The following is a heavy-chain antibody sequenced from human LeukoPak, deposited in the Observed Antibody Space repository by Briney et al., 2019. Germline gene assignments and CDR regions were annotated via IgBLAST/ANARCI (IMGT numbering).Heavy chain of an antibody. J-gene: IGHJ4*02. D-gene: IGHD2-2*02. V-gene: IGHV3-23*01. CDR1: GFTFNSYA. Sequence: GGSLRLSCAASGFTFNSYAMSWVRQAPEKGLEWVATVSGSGGGTYYADSVKGRFTISRDDSKNTLYLQMNSLRAEDTAMYYCARDHCSSTSCYTDYWGQGTLVTVSS. CDR2: VSGSGGGT. CDR3: ARDHCSSTSCYTDY.